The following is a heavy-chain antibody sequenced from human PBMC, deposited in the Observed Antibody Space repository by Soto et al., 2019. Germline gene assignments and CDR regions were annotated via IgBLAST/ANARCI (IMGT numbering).Heavy chain of an antibody. D-gene: IGHD1-7*01. Sequence: QVQLVQSGAEVKKPGASVKVSCKASGYTVTSYDINWVRQATGQGLEWMGWMNPNSGNTGYAQKFQGRVTMTRNTSISTAYMELSSLKSEDTAVYYCARGWRISGTYVFDYWGQGSLVTVSS. CDR1: GYTVTSYD. CDR2: MNPNSGNT. J-gene: IGHJ4*02. CDR3: ARGWRISGTYVFDY. V-gene: IGHV1-8*01.